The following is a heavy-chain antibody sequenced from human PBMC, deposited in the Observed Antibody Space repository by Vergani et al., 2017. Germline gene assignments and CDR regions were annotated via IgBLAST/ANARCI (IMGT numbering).Heavy chain of an antibody. CDR3: VRFYVVIVATMGRAYYFDY. Sequence: EVQLVESGGGLVQPGGSLRLSCSASGFTFSSYAMHWVRQAPGKGLEYVSAISSNGGSTYYADSVKGRFTISRGNSKNTLYLQMSSLRAADTAVYYCVRFYVVIVATMGRAYYFDYWGQGTLVTVSS. J-gene: IGHJ4*02. CDR1: GFTFSSYA. D-gene: IGHD5-12*01. CDR2: ISSNGGST. V-gene: IGHV3-64D*06.